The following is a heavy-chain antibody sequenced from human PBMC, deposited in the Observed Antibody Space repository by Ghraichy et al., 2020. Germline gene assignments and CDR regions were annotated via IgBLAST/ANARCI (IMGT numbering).Heavy chain of an antibody. J-gene: IGHJ4*02. D-gene: IGHD6-19*01. Sequence: GALNISCAASGFTFSSYWMHWVRQAPGKGLVWVSRINSDGSSTSYADSVKGRFTISRDNAKNTLYLQMNSLRAEDTAVYYRARDEYSSGWQNGFDYWGQGTLVTVSS. CDR2: INSDGSST. CDR1: GFTFSSYW. V-gene: IGHV3-74*01. CDR3: ARDEYSSGWQNGFDY.